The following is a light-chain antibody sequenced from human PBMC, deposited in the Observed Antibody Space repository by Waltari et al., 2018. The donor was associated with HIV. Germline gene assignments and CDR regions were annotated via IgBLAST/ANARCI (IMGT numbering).Light chain of an antibody. CDR1: RRDLGKYNY. J-gene: IGLJ3*02. CDR2: EVN. V-gene: IGLV2-23*02. Sequence: QSALTPPASVSGSPEQSITISCNGTRRDLGKYNYVSWYQHHPGKAPTFLSYEVNKRPSGVSNRFSGSNSGNTASLTSSGLQAEDEADYYCCSFRDSFTWVFGGGTKLTVL. CDR3: CSFRDSFTWV.